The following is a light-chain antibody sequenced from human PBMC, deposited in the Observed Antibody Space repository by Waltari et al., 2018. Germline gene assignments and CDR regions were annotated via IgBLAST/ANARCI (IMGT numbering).Light chain of an antibody. V-gene: IGLV1-40*01. CDR2: GNT. CDR3: QSYDSSLSGSRVV. CDR1: SSNIGAHYD. Sequence: QSVLTQPPSVYGAPGQRVTISCTGSSSNIGAHYDVHWYQQLPGTAPKLLIYGNTNRPSGVPDRFSGSKFGTSASLAITGLQAEDEADYYCQSYDSSLSGSRVVFGGGTKLTVL. J-gene: IGLJ2*01.